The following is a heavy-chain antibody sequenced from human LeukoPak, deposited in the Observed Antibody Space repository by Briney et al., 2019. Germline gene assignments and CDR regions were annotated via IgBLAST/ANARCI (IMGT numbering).Heavy chain of an antibody. D-gene: IGHD5-24*01. V-gene: IGHV3-23*01. CDR2: ISGSGGST. CDR1: GFTFSSYW. Sequence: PGGSLRLSCAASGFTFSSYWMHWVRQAPGKGLEWVSAISGSGGSTYYVDSVKGRFTISRDNSKNTLYLQMNSLRAEDTAVYYCAKDQLYRDGFGISPFDYWGQGTLVTVSS. J-gene: IGHJ4*02. CDR3: AKDQLYRDGFGISPFDY.